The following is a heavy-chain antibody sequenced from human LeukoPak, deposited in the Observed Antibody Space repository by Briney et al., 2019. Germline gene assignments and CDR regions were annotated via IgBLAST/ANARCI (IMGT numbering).Heavy chain of an antibody. CDR2: VSGNGANT. CDR3: AREARGAIFGVVPSHMDV. Sequence: GGSLRLSCAASGFTFISHTMSWIRQAPGKGLEWVSGVSGNGANTYYADSVKGRFTISRDNSKNTLYLQMNSLRAEDTAVYYCAREARGAIFGVVPSHMDVWGKGTTVTVSS. V-gene: IGHV3-23*01. CDR1: GFTFISHT. D-gene: IGHD3-3*01. J-gene: IGHJ6*03.